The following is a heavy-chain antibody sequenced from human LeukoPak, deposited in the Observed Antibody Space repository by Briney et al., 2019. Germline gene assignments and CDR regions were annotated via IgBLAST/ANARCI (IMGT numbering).Heavy chain of an antibody. Sequence: PGGSLRLSCAASGFTFSSYSMNWVRQARGKGLEWVSSISSSSSYIYYADSVKGRFTISRDNAKNSLYLQMNSLRAEDTAVYYCARAGGYSYGSFDYWGQGTLVTVSS. D-gene: IGHD5-18*01. CDR3: ARAGGYSYGSFDY. CDR1: GFTFSSYS. V-gene: IGHV3-21*01. CDR2: ISSSSSYI. J-gene: IGHJ4*02.